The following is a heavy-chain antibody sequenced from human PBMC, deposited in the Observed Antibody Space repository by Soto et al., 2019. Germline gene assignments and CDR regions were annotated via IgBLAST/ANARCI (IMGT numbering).Heavy chain of an antibody. CDR3: ARGGDSSGPTDY. D-gene: IGHD3-22*01. CDR2: IYYSGST. Sequence: QVQLQESGPGLVKPSETLSLTCTVSGGSISSYYWSWIRQPPGKGLEWIGYIYYSGSTNYNPSLNSRVTISVDTSKNQFSLKLSSVTAADTAVYYCARGGDSSGPTDYWGQGTLVTVSS. J-gene: IGHJ4*02. V-gene: IGHV4-59*01. CDR1: GGSISSYY.